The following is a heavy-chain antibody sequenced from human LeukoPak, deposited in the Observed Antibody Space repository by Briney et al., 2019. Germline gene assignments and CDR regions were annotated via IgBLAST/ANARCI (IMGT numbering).Heavy chain of an antibody. Sequence: GGSLRLSCAASGFTFSSYWMSWVRQAPGKGLEWVANIKQDGSEKYYVDSVKGRFTTSRDNAKNSLYLQMNSLRAEDTAVCYCARDGYSSSWSHYYYYYMDVWGKGTTVTVSS. CDR1: GFTFSSYW. D-gene: IGHD6-13*01. J-gene: IGHJ6*03. CDR3: ARDGYSSSWSHYYYYYMDV. CDR2: IKQDGSEK. V-gene: IGHV3-7*01.